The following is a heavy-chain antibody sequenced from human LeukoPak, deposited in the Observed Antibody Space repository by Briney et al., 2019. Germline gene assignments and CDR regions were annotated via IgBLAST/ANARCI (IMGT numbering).Heavy chain of an antibody. CDR2: ISSGSSNK. D-gene: IGHD5-24*01. CDR3: ALEGDGLRFVY. J-gene: IGHJ4*02. V-gene: IGHV3-48*01. CDR1: GFTFSSHR. Sequence: PGGSLRLSCAASGFTFSSHRMNWVRQAPGKGLEWVSYISSGSSNKYYADSVKGRFTISRDNAKNSLYLQMNSLRAEDTAVYYCALEGDGLRFVYWGQGTLVTVSS.